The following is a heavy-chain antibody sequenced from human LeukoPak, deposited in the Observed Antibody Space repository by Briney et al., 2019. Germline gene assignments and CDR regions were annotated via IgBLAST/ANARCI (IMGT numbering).Heavy chain of an antibody. Sequence: GRSLRLSCAASGFTFSNYGMHWVRQAPGKGLEWVAVISYDGSNKYYADSVKGRFTISRDNSKNTLYLQMNSLRAEDTAVYYCAKGMVRGVILKGFDYWGQGTLVTVSS. CDR1: GFTFSNYG. J-gene: IGHJ4*02. CDR2: ISYDGSNK. D-gene: IGHD3-10*01. CDR3: AKGMVRGVILKGFDY. V-gene: IGHV3-30*18.